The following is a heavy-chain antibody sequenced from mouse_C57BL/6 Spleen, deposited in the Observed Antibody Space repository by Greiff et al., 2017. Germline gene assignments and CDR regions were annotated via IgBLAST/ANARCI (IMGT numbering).Heavy chain of an antibody. V-gene: IGHV1-18*01. CDR1: GYTFTDYN. CDR2: INPNNGGT. J-gene: IGHJ1*03. D-gene: IGHD1-1*01. Sequence: EVQLQQSGPELVKPGASVKIPCKASGYTFTDYNMDWVKQSHGKSLEWIGDINPNNGGTIYNQKFKGKATLTVDKSSSTAYMELRSLTSEDTAVYYCARPRSYVSHWYFDVWGTGTTVTVSS. CDR3: ARPRSYVSHWYFDV.